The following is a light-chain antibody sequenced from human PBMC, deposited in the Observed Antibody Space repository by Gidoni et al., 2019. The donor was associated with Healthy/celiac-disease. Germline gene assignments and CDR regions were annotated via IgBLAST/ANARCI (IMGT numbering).Light chain of an antibody. J-gene: IGLJ1*01. V-gene: IGLV3-1*01. CDR2: QDS. CDR3: KAWDSSTDSYV. Sequence: SYELTQPPSVSVSPGQTASITCSGDKLGDKYACWYQQKPGQSPVLVIYQDSKRPSGIPERFSGSNSGNTATLTISGTQAMDEADYYWKAWDSSTDSYVFGTGTKVTVL. CDR1: KLGDKY.